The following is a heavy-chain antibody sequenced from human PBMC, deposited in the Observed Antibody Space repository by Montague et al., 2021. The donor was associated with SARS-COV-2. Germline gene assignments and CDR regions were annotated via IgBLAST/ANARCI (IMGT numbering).Heavy chain of an antibody. J-gene: IGHJ3*02. Sequence: SRRLSFAASGFNFNSYPMHWVRQTPGKGLEWVAVISSDGGVNYSADSVKGRFTISRDNSKNTLFLEMHSLRAEDTAVYYCARDSEQLPPGAFDIWGQGTVVTVSS. CDR1: GFNFNSYP. CDR3: ARDSEQLPPGAFDI. CDR2: ISSDGGVN. V-gene: IGHV3-30*04. D-gene: IGHD1/OR15-1a*01.